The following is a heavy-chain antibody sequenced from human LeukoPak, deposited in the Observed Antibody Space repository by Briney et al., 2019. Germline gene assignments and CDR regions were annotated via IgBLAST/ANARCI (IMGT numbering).Heavy chain of an antibody. D-gene: IGHD5-18*01. Sequence: ASVNVSCKASGYTFTSYAMHWVRQAPGQRLERMGWINAGNGNTKYSQKFQGRVTITRDTSTSTVYMELSSLRSEDTAVYYCATRSGRGYSYGNWYFDLWGRGTLVTVSS. CDR3: ATRSGRGYSYGNWYFDL. CDR2: INAGNGNT. CDR1: GYTFTSYA. V-gene: IGHV1-3*01. J-gene: IGHJ2*01.